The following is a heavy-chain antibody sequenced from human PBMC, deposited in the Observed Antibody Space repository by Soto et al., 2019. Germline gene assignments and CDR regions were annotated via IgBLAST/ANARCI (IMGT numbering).Heavy chain of an antibody. Sequence: GGSLRLSCAASGFTFSSYTMGWVRRSPGKGLEWIPAISGGGRSTFHADSVKGRFTISRDNSGNTLYLQLSSLRAEDAAVYYCAKGSASVSPYYFDYWGQGIQVTVSS. CDR1: GFTFSSYT. CDR2: ISGGGRST. CDR3: AKGSASVSPYYFDY. J-gene: IGHJ4*02. V-gene: IGHV3-23*01.